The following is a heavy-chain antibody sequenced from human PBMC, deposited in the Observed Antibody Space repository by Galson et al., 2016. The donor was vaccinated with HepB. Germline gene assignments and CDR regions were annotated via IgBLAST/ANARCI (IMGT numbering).Heavy chain of an antibody. CDR1: GFTFSSYG. D-gene: IGHD3-10*01. CDR3: GRDGRGRGDDY. V-gene: IGHV3-33*01. CDR2: IWYDGSNK. J-gene: IGHJ4*02. Sequence: SLRLSCAASGFTFSSYGMHWVRQAPGKGLEWVAVIWYDGSNKYYADSVKGRFTISRDNSKNTLYLQMNSLRAEDTAVYHCGRDGRGRGDDYWGQGTLVTVSS.